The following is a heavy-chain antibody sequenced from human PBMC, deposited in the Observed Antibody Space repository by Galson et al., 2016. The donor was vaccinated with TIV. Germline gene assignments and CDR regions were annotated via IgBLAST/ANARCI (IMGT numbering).Heavy chain of an antibody. CDR1: GIIFSMYA. CDR3: AKFISGLYGMDV. V-gene: IGHV3-30*04. J-gene: IGHJ6*02. Sequence: SLRLSCAASGIIFSMYAIHWVRQAPGKGLEWVAVISYDGSNKNYADSVKGRFTISRDNSKSTLYLQMNSLRAEDTAVYYCAKFISGLYGMDVWGQGTTVTVSS. CDR2: ISYDGSNK. D-gene: IGHD2/OR15-2a*01.